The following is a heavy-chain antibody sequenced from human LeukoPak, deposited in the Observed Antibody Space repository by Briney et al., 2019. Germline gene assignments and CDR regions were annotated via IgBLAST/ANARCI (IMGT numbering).Heavy chain of an antibody. CDR2: IYYSGST. V-gene: IGHV4-61*01. CDR3: ARGRGAGMVRGVINY. J-gene: IGHJ4*02. Sequence: PSETLSLTCTVSGGSISSSSYYWSWIRQPPGKGLEWIGYIYYSGSTNYNPSLKSRVTISVDTSKNQFSLKLSSVTAADTAVYYCARGRGAGMVRGVINYWGQGTLVTVSS. D-gene: IGHD3-10*01. CDR1: GGSISSSSYY.